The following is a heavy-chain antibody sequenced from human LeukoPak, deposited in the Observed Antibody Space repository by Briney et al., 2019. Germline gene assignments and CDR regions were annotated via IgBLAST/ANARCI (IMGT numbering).Heavy chain of an antibody. CDR2: IRYDGSNK. CDR3: AKDPKAGYYYDSSGYYGDY. Sequence: GGSLRLSCAASGFTFSSYGMHWVRQAPGKGLEWVAFIRYDGSNKYYADSVKGRFTISRDNSKNTLYLQMNSLRAEDTAVYYCAKDPKAGYYYDSSGYYGDYWGQGTLVTVSS. CDR1: GFTFSSYG. V-gene: IGHV3-30*02. J-gene: IGHJ4*02. D-gene: IGHD3-22*01.